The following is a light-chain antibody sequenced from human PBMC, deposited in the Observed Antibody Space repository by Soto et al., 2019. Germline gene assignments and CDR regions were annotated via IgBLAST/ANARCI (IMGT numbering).Light chain of an antibody. CDR3: QQYGSSPRT. Sequence: EIVITQSPATLSVSPGEGATLSFRASQGIGNTLAWYQQKPGQTPRLLIYAASIRATGVPARFSGSGSGTDFTLTTSRLEPEDFAVNYCQQYGSSPRTFGQGTKVDIK. J-gene: IGKJ1*01. CDR2: AAS. CDR1: QGIGNT. V-gene: IGKV3-20*01.